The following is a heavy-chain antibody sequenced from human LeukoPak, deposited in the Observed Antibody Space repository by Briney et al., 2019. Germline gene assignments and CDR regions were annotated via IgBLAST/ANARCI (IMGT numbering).Heavy chain of an antibody. V-gene: IGHV4-59*01. D-gene: IGHD3-22*01. J-gene: IGHJ4*02. CDR1: GASMSSYS. CDR3: ASAHTSGMDY. Sequence: SETLSLTCTVSGASMSSYSWSWIRQPPGKGLEWIGYIYYSGNTNYNPSLKSRVTISVDTSKNQFSLKVSSVTAADTAVYYCASAHTSGMDYWGQGALVTVSP. CDR2: IYYSGNT.